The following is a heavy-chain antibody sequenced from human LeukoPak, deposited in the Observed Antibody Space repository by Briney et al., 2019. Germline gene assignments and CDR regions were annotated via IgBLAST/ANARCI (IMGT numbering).Heavy chain of an antibody. CDR2: ISAYNGNT. CDR1: XYXFTXXG. V-gene: IGHV1-18*01. Sequence: VKVSXXAXXYXFTXXGISWVRQAPGQGLEWMGWISAYNGNTNYAQKLQGRVTMTTDTSTSTAYMELRSLRSDDTAVYYCAIGRITIFGVVTTYDAFDIWGQGTMVTVSS. J-gene: IGHJ3*02. CDR3: AIGRITIFGVVTTYDAFDI. D-gene: IGHD3-3*01.